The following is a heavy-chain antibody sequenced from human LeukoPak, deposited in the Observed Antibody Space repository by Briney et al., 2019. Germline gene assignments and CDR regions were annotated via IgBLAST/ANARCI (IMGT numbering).Heavy chain of an antibody. V-gene: IGHV5-51*01. CDR3: ARQFGGNSEFDY. D-gene: IGHD4-23*01. Sequence: ESLKISFQGSGCGFTSYWIGWVRPMPGKGLEWGGISFPGDTDIRYSPSFQGQVTISADKSISTAYLQWSSLKASGTAMYYCARQFGGNSEFDYWGQGTLVTVSS. CDR1: GCGFTSYW. J-gene: IGHJ4*02. CDR2: SFPGDTDI.